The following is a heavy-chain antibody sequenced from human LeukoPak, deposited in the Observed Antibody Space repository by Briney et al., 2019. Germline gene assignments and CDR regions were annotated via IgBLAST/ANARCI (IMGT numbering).Heavy chain of an antibody. CDR3: ARALWKYQLLYPYYYAMDV. D-gene: IGHD2-2*02. CDR2: IYYSGST. Sequence: SETLSLTCTVSGGSISSYYWSWIRQPPGKGLEWIGYIYYSGSTNYNPSLKSRVTISVDTSKNQFSLKLSSVTAADTAVYYCARALWKYQLLYPYYYAMDVWGQGTTVTVSS. J-gene: IGHJ6*02. CDR1: GGSISSYY. V-gene: IGHV4-59*08.